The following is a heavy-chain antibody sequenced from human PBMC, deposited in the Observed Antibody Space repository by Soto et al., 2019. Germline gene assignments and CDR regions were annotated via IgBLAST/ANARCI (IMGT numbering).Heavy chain of an antibody. D-gene: IGHD2-15*01. CDR1: GGSFSGYY. Sequence: SETLSLTCAVYGGSFSGYYWSWIRQPPGKGLEWIGEINHSGSTNYNPSLKSRVTISVDTSKNQFSLKLSSVTAADTAVYYCARSGVVAATRWFDPWSQGTLVTVSS. J-gene: IGHJ5*02. CDR2: INHSGST. CDR3: ARSGVVAATRWFDP. V-gene: IGHV4-34*01.